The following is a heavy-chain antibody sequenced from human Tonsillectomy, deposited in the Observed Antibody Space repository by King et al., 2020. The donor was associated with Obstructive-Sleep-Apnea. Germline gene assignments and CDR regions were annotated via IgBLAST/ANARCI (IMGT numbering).Heavy chain of an antibody. J-gene: IGHJ5*02. V-gene: IGHV4-59*01. CDR2: IYYSGST. Sequence: QLQESGPGLVKPSETLSLTCTVSGGSISSYYWSWIRQPPGKGLEWIGYIYYSGSTNYNPSLRSRVTISVYTSKNQFSLQLGSVTAADTAVYYCARDNPTYYDSSGYYHNWFDPWGQGTLVTVSS. CDR1: GGSISSYY. CDR3: ARDNPTYYDSSGYYHNWFDP. D-gene: IGHD3-22*01.